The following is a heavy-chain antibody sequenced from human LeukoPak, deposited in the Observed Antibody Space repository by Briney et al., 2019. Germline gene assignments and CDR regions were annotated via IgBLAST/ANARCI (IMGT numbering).Heavy chain of an antibody. CDR2: TRYDGSNK. Sequence: GGSLRLSCAASGFTFSSYGMHWVRQAAGKGLEWVAFTRYDGSNKYYADSVKGRFTISRDNAKSSLYLQMNSLRAEDTAVYYCAREVEYSGSAFDYWGQGTLVTVSS. J-gene: IGHJ4*02. CDR3: AREVEYSGSAFDY. CDR1: GFTFSSYG. D-gene: IGHD1-26*01. V-gene: IGHV3-30*02.